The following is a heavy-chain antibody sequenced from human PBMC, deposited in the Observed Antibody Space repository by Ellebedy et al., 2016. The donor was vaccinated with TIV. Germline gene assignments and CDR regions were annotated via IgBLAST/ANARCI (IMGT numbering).Heavy chain of an antibody. V-gene: IGHV3-21*01. CDR2: ITASSSYI. J-gene: IGHJ6*02. CDR1: GFTFSSYS. Sequence: GESLKISCAASGFTFSSYSMNWVRQAPGKGLEWVSSITASSSYISYADSVKGRFTISRDNAKNSLYLQMNSLRAEDTAVYYCVRGHHGLEVWGQGTTVTVSS. CDR3: VRGHHGLEV.